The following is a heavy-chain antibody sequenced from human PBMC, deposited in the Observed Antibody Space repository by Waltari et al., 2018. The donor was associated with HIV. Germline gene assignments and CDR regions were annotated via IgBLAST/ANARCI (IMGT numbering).Heavy chain of an antibody. CDR1: GFTFSSYS. Sequence: EVQLVESGGGLVKPGGSLRLSCAASGFTFSSYSMNWVRQAPGKGLEWVSSISSSSSYIYYADSAKGRFTISRDNAKNSLYLQMNSLRAEDTAVYYCARDFWGGYYYGMDVWGQGTTVTVSS. CDR2: ISSSSSYI. D-gene: IGHD3-16*01. J-gene: IGHJ6*02. CDR3: ARDFWGGYYYGMDV. V-gene: IGHV3-21*01.